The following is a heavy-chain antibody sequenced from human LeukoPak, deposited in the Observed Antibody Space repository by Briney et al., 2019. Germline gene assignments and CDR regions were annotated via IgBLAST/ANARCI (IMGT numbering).Heavy chain of an antibody. CDR1: GYTFTSYD. J-gene: IGHJ6*03. CDR2: MNPNSGNT. D-gene: IGHD3-3*01. CDR3: ARAYNYDFWSGYFYYYMDV. V-gene: IGHV1-8*01. Sequence: ASVKVSCKASGYTFTSYDINWVRQATGQGLEWMGWMNPNSGNTGYAQKFQGRVTMTRNTSISTAYMELSSLRSEDTAVYYCARAYNYDFWSGYFYYYMDVWGKGTTVTVSS.